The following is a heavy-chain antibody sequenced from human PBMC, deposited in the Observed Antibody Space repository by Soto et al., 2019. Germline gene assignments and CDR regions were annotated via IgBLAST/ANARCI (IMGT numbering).Heavy chain of an antibody. Sequence: QVQLVQSGAEVKKPGASVKVSCKASGYTFTSYGISWVRQAPGQGLEWMGWISGYNGNTNNAQKLQGRVTMTIDTSTSTAYMELRSLRSDDTAMYYCARVGWSIPPKDALDIWGQGTKVTVSS. J-gene: IGHJ3*02. CDR1: GYTFTSYG. D-gene: IGHD6-6*01. CDR2: ISGYNGNT. CDR3: ARVGWSIPPKDALDI. V-gene: IGHV1-18*01.